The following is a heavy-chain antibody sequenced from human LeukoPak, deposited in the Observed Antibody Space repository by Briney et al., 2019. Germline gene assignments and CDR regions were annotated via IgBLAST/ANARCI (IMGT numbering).Heavy chain of an antibody. J-gene: IGHJ4*02. CDR2: ISSSGSTI. V-gene: IGHV3-11*01. Sequence: KPGGSLRLSCAVSGFTFSDYYMTWIRQAPGKGLEWVSDISSSGSTIRYADSVKGRFTISRDNAEDSLYLQMNSLRAEDSAMYYCAREYYYDSKGFSTWGQGTLVTVSS. CDR3: AREYYYDSKGFST. D-gene: IGHD3-22*01. CDR1: GFTFSDYY.